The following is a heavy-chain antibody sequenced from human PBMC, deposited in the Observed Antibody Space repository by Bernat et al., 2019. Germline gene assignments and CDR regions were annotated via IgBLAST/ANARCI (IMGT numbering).Heavy chain of an antibody. J-gene: IGHJ4*02. Sequence: EVQLVESGGGLVQPGGSLRLSCAASGFTFNSYAMNWVRQAPGKGLEWVSTISGRGGSTYYADSVNGRFTISRDISKNTLYLQMNSLRAEDTAVYYCAKDRPRVSGYDTEYYFDDWGQGTLVTVSS. CDR1: GFTFNSYA. CDR2: ISGRGGST. CDR3: AKDRPRVSGYDTEYYFDD. D-gene: IGHD5-12*01. V-gene: IGHV3-23*04.